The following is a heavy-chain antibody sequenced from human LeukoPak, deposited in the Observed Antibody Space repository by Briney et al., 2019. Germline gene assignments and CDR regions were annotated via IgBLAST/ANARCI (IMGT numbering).Heavy chain of an antibody. D-gene: IGHD6-13*01. CDR2: INHNGNVN. CDR1: GFTFSSYW. CDR3: AKGGSSSPRSTFDY. V-gene: IGHV3-7*01. Sequence: PGGSLRLSCAASGFTFSSYWMNWARQAPGKGLEWVASINHNGNVNYYVDSVKGRFTISRDNAKNTVYLQMNSLRAEDTAVYYCAKGGSSSPRSTFDYWGQGTLLTVSS. J-gene: IGHJ4*02.